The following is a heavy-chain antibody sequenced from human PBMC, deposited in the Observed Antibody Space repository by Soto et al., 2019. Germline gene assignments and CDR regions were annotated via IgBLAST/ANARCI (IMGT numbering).Heavy chain of an antibody. CDR2: ITSTSSAI. Sequence: GGSLRLSCAASGFPFSFYRMNWVRQAPGKGWEWISYITSTSSAINYADSVRGRFTISRDNAMRSLFLHMNSLRDEDTAVYYCARDGKGAAYTHGPYYFDYWGQGALVTVSS. V-gene: IGHV3-48*02. J-gene: IGHJ4*02. CDR3: ARDGKGAAYTHGPYYFDY. CDR1: GFPFSFYR. D-gene: IGHD1-1*01.